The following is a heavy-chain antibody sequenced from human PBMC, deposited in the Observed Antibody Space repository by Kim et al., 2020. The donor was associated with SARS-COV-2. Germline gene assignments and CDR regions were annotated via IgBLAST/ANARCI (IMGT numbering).Heavy chain of an antibody. CDR2: IYSDGTT. Sequence: GGSLRLSCAVSGFTVSTNYMSWLRQAPGKGLEWVSIIYSDGTTYYADSVKGRFTVSRSNSENTLYLQMKSLRVEDMALYYCSRDRGWGATWWDWCPGPLV. J-gene: IGHJ1*01. D-gene: IGHD2-8*02. CDR3: SRDRGWGATWWD. V-gene: IGHV3-66*01. CDR1: GFTVSTNY.